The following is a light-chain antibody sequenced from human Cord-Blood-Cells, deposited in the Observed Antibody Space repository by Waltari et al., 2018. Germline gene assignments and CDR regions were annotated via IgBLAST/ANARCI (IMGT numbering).Light chain of an antibody. CDR3: QQANSFPIT. CDR2: AAS. J-gene: IGKJ5*01. Sequence: DTQMTHSPSSASASVRHSVPITCRASQGISSWFAWYQQKPWKAPKLLIYAASSLQSGVPSRFSGSGSGTDFTLTISSLQPEDFATYYCQQANSFPITFGQGTRLEIK. CDR1: QGISSW. V-gene: IGKV1-12*01.